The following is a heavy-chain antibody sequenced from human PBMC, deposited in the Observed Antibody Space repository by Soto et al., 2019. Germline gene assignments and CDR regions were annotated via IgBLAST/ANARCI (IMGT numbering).Heavy chain of an antibody. Sequence: GGSLRLSCAASGFTFDDYTMHWVRQAPGKGLEWVSLISWDGGSTYYADSVKGRFTISRDNSKNSLYLQMNSLRTEDTALYYCAKDFYKEGVPAYWGQGTRVTVSS. CDR1: GFTFDDYT. CDR3: AKDFYKEGVPAY. CDR2: ISWDGGST. D-gene: IGHD3-10*01. V-gene: IGHV3-43*01. J-gene: IGHJ4*02.